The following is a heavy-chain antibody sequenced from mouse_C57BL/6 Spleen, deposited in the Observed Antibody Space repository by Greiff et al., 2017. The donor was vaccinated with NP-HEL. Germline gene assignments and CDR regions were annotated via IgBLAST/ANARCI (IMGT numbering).Heavy chain of an antibody. CDR2: IYPGSGNT. CDR1: GYTFTDYY. CDR3: ARYHGYDGAWFAY. V-gene: IGHV1-76*01. Sequence: QVQLKESGAELVRPGASVKLSCKASGYTFTDYYINWVKQRPGQGLEWIARIYPGSGNTYYNEKFKGKATLTAEKSSSTAYMQLSSLTSEDSAVYFCARYHGYDGAWFAYWGQGTLVTVSA. J-gene: IGHJ3*01. D-gene: IGHD2-2*01.